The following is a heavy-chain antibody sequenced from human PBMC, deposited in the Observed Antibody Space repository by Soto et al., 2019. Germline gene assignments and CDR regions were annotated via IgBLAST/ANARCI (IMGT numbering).Heavy chain of an antibody. Sequence: ASVKVSCKASGYTFASYAISWMRQAPGQGLEWMGWISAYNGNTNYAQKLQGRVTMTTDTSTSTAYMELRSLRSDDTAVYYCARDWGSSSLFQHWGQGTLVTVSS. V-gene: IGHV1-18*01. CDR1: GYTFASYA. D-gene: IGHD6-13*01. J-gene: IGHJ1*01. CDR3: ARDWGSSSLFQH. CDR2: ISAYNGNT.